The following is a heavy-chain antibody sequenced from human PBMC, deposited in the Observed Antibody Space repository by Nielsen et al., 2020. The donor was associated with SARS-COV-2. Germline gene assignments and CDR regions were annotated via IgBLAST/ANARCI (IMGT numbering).Heavy chain of an antibody. CDR2: ISSNNSTI. J-gene: IGHJ3*02. CDR1: GFSFSTYS. Sequence: GGSLRLSCAASGFSFSTYSMNWVRQAPGKGLEWVSYISSNNSTIYYADSMKGRFTISRDNAKNSLYLQMNNLRAEDTAVYYCARDGVWFPGAFDTWGQGTMVTVSS. V-gene: IGHV3-48*04. D-gene: IGHD2-21*01. CDR3: ARDGVWFPGAFDT.